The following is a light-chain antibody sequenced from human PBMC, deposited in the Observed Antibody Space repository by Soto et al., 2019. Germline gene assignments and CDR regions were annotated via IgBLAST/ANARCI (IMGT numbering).Light chain of an antibody. CDR2: NNI. Sequence: QSVLTKPPSASGTPGQRVTISCSGSSSNIGSKSATWYQQLPGTAPKLLIYNNIERPSGVPDRFSGSTSGTSASLAISGLQSEDEADYYCGAWDVSLNAYVFGVGTKLTVL. V-gene: IGLV1-44*01. J-gene: IGLJ1*01. CDR3: GAWDVSLNAYV. CDR1: SSNIGSKS.